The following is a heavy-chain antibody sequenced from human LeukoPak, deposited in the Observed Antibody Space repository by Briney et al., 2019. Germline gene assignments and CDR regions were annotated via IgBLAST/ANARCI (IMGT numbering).Heavy chain of an antibody. CDR1: GGSISSYY. V-gene: IGHV4-59*01. D-gene: IGHD2-15*01. J-gene: IGHJ4*02. CDR2: IYYSGST. CDR3: ARVGCSGGSCYFDY. Sequence: SETLSLTCTVSGGSISSYYWSWIRQPPGKGLEWIGYIYYSGSTNYNPSLKSRVTISVDTSKNQFSLKLSSVTAADTAVYYCARVGCSGGSCYFDYWGQGTLVTVSS.